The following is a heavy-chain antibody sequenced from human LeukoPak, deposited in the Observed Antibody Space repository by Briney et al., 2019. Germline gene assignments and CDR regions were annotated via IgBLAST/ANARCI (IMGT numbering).Heavy chain of an antibody. V-gene: IGHV3-11*01. CDR1: GFTFSDYY. D-gene: IGHD6-19*01. Sequence: GGSLRLSCAASGFTFSDYYMSWIRQAPGKGLEWVSYISSSGSTIYYADSVKGRFTISRDNAKNSLYLQMNSLRAEDTAVYYCARDERTAVAGTFGGHGIDYWGQGTLVTVSS. J-gene: IGHJ4*02. CDR3: ARDERTAVAGTFGGHGIDY. CDR2: ISSSGSTI.